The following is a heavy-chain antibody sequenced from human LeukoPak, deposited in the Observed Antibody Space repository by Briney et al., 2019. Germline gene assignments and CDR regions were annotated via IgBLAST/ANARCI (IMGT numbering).Heavy chain of an antibody. V-gene: IGHV3-66*02. J-gene: IGHJ5*02. D-gene: IGHD3-10*01. CDR1: GFTVSSNY. CDR3: ARSPTFGSGGYDYFDP. CDR2: IYSGGYT. Sequence: GGSLRLSCAASGFTVSSNYMSWVRQAPGKGLEGISVIYSGGYTHYADSVKGRFTISRDNSKNTLYLQMNSLRAEDTAVYYCARSPTFGSGGYDYFDPWGQGTLVTVSS.